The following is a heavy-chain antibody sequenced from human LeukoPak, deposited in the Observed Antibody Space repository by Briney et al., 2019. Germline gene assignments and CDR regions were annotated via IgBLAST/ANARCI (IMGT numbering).Heavy chain of an antibody. V-gene: IGHV3-9*01. Sequence: PGGSLRLSCAASGFTFGDYAMHWVRQAPGKGLEWVSGISWNSGSIGYADSVKGRFTISRDNAKNSLYLQMNSLRAEDTALYYCAKDILVIAVAGTGFDYWGQGTLVTVSS. J-gene: IGHJ4*02. CDR1: GFTFGDYA. CDR2: ISWNSGSI. D-gene: IGHD6-19*01. CDR3: AKDILVIAVAGTGFDY.